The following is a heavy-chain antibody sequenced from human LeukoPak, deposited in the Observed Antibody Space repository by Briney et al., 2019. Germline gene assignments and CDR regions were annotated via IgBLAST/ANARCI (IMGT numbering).Heavy chain of an antibody. CDR1: GYTFTGYY. J-gene: IGHJ3*02. V-gene: IGHV1-2*02. CDR3: AREPDIVVVPAAMGNAFDI. CDR2: INPNSGGT. D-gene: IGHD2-2*01. Sequence: GASVKVSCKASGYTFTGYYMHWVRQAPGQGLEWMGWINPNSGGTNYAQKFQGRVTMTRDTSISTAYMELSRLRSDDTAVYYCAREPDIVVVPAAMGNAFDIWGQGTMVTVSS.